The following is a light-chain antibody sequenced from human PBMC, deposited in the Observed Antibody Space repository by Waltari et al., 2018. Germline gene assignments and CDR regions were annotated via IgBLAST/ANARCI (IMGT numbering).Light chain of an antibody. CDR1: QGISKF. Sequence: DIQMTQSPSSLAASVGDRVIITGRASQGISKFLAWFRQKPGKAPESLIYGASSLQSGVPSRFSGSGSGTDFPLTISILQPEDFASYCCQKYKTFPLTFGGGTKVEIK. CDR2: GAS. V-gene: IGKV1-16*01. J-gene: IGKJ4*01. CDR3: QKYKTFPLT.